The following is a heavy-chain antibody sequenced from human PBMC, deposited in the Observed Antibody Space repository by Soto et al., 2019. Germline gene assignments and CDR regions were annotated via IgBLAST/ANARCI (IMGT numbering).Heavy chain of an antibody. Sequence: EVQLVQSGAEMKRPGESLKISCEGSGYSFTNSWIAWVRQMPGKGLEWMGIIYPGDSDTRYSPSFQGQVTISTDKSISTAYLQWSSLEASDTAMYYCARGMTTLDYWGQGNLVTVSS. D-gene: IGHD4-17*01. CDR1: GYSFTNSW. CDR3: ARGMTTLDY. V-gene: IGHV5-51*03. CDR2: IYPGDSDT. J-gene: IGHJ4*02.